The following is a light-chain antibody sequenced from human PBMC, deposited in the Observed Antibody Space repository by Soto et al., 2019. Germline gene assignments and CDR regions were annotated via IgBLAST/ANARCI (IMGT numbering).Light chain of an antibody. CDR2: GAS. J-gene: IGKJ1*01. CDR3: QLYKTCLWP. Sequence: EVVMTQSPATLSVSPGERATLSCRASQSVNANLAWYQQKPGQAPRLLIHGASTRATGIPARFSGSGFGTEFSSAVRSLQFDELAVYDCQLYKTCLWPLCQGTKVEI. CDR1: QSVNAN. V-gene: IGKV3-15*01.